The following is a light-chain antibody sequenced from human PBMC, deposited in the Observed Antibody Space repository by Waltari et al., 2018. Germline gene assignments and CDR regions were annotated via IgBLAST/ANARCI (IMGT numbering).Light chain of an antibody. V-gene: IGKV3-20*01. CDR1: QSISNYY. CDR2: GAS. J-gene: IGKJ1*01. CDR3: QQYGGSPWGWT. Sequence: EIVLTQSPGTPSLSPGESVTLSCRASQSISNYYSVWHQQIPGQDPRLLIYGASTRATGIPDRFSGGGSGTAFTLTISSLEPEDFAVYYCQQYGGSPWGWTFGQGTKVEIK.